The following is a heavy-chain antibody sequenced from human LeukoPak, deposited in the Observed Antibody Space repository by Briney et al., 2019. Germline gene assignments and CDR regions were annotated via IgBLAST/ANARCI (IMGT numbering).Heavy chain of an antibody. J-gene: IGHJ6*04. V-gene: IGHV1-46*01. CDR1: GYTFTSYY. Sequence: ASVKVSCKASGYTFTSYYMHWVRQAPGQGLEWMGIINPSGGSTSYAQKFQGRVTMTRDTSTSTVYMELSSLRAEDTAVYYCARDGTPIHGSGWVYMDVWGKGTTVTISS. CDR2: INPSGGST. CDR3: ARDGTPIHGSGWVYMDV. D-gene: IGHD6-25*01.